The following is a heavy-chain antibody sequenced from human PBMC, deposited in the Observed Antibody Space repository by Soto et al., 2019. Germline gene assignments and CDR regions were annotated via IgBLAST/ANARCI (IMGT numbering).Heavy chain of an antibody. J-gene: IGHJ4*02. Sequence: TSETLSLTCTVSGGSISSYYWSWIRQPPGKGLEWIGYIYYSGSTNYNPSLKSRATISVDTSKNQFSLELSSVTAADTAVYYCARRWGTYFDYWGQGTRVTVSS. D-gene: IGHD7-27*01. CDR3: ARRWGTYFDY. CDR1: GGSISSYY. CDR2: IYYSGST. V-gene: IGHV4-59*01.